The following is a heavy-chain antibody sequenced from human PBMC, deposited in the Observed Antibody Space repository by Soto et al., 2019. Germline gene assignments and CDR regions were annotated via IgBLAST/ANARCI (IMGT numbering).Heavy chain of an antibody. V-gene: IGHV4-39*01. Sequence: SETLSLTCTVSGGSISSSSYYWGWIRQPPGMGLEWIGSIYYSGSTYYNPSLKSRVTISVDTSKNQFSLKLSSVTAADTAVYYCARRNYYYYMAVWGKGTTVTVSS. J-gene: IGHJ6*03. CDR3: ARRNYYYYMAV. CDR2: IYYSGST. CDR1: GGSISSSSYY.